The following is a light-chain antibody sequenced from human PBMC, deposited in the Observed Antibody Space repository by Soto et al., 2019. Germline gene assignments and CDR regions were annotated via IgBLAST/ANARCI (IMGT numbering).Light chain of an antibody. CDR1: SSSIGSNS. Sequence: QSVLTQPTSASGTPGQRVTISCSGSSSSIGSNSVNWYQQLPGAAPKLLIYTNTQRPSGVPDRFSGSKSGTSASLAINGLQSEDEADYSCATWDDSLSGWVFGGVTKVTVL. CDR2: TNT. J-gene: IGLJ3*02. CDR3: ATWDDSLSGWV. V-gene: IGLV1-44*01.